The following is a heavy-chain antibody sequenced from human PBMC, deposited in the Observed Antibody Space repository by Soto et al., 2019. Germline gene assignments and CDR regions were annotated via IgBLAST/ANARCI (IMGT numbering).Heavy chain of an antibody. CDR2: IYYSGST. D-gene: IGHD3-10*01. Sequence: SETLSLTCTVSGGSISSSSYYWGWIRQPPGKGLEWIGSIYYSGSTYYNPSLKSRVTISVDTSKNQFSLKLSFVTAADTAVYYCARHYYGSGSYYGREPLDYWGQGTLVTVSS. V-gene: IGHV4-39*01. CDR3: ARHYYGSGSYYGREPLDY. CDR1: GGSISSSSYY. J-gene: IGHJ4*02.